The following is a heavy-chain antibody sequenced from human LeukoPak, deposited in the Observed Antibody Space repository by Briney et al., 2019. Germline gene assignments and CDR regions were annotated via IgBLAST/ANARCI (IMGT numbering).Heavy chain of an antibody. J-gene: IGHJ4*02. CDR1: GFTFSSYW. D-gene: IGHD6-13*01. V-gene: IGHV3-7*01. Sequence: PGRSLRLSCAASGFTFSSYWMSWVRQAPGKGLEWVANIQQDGSAKHYVDSVRGRFTISRDNAKNSLYLQMNSLRAEDTAVYYCARDIGSRWYYFDYWGQGTLVTVSS. CDR3: ARDIGSRWYYFDY. CDR2: IQQDGSAK.